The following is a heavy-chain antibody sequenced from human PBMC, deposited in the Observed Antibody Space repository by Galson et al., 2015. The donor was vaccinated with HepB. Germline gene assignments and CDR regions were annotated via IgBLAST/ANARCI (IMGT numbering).Heavy chain of an antibody. CDR1: GYTFTSYA. V-gene: IGHV1-3*01. Sequence: SVKVSCKASGYTFTSYAMHWVRQAPGQRLEWMGWINAGNGNTKYSQEFQGRVSITRDTSASTAYMELSSLRSEDTAVYYCARAQDFQFGRIDYWGQGTLVTVSS. CDR3: ARAQDFQFGRIDY. CDR2: INAGNGNT. D-gene: IGHD3/OR15-3a*01. J-gene: IGHJ4*02.